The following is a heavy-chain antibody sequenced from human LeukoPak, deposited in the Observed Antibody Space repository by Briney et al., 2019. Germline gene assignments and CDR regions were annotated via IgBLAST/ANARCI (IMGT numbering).Heavy chain of an antibody. J-gene: IGHJ4*02. V-gene: IGHV4-34*01. CDR2: INHSGST. D-gene: IGHD3-16*01. CDR1: GGSFSGYY. CDR3: ARGPMITFGGAKKYFDY. Sequence: SETLSLTCAVYGGSFSGYYWSWIRQPPGKGLEWIGEINHSGSTNYNPSLKSRVTISVDTSKNQFSLKLSSVTAADTAVYYCARGPMITFGGAKKYFDYWGQGTLVTVSS.